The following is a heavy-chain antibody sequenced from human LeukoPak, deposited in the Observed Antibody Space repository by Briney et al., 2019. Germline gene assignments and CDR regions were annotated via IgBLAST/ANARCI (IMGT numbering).Heavy chain of an antibody. Sequence: PSETLSLTCTVSGDSISISSYYWGWIRQPPGKGLEWIGNIYYSGSTYYNPSLKSRVTISVDTSKNQFSLKLTSVTAADTAVYYCARRMWLSSGWSLHYWGQGTLVTVSS. D-gene: IGHD6-19*01. CDR2: IYYSGST. CDR3: ARRMWLSSGWSLHY. J-gene: IGHJ4*02. V-gene: IGHV4-39*01. CDR1: GDSISISSYY.